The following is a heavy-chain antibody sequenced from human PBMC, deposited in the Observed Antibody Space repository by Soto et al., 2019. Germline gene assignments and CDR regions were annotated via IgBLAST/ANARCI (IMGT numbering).Heavy chain of an antibody. CDR1: EFSFSDQY. CDR3: SRVGPSAKSPDY. J-gene: IGHJ4*02. D-gene: IGHD2-15*01. CDR2: SRNRVNNLST. Sequence: PGGSLRLSCTVSAGSEFSFSDQYMDWVRQAPGKGLEWVGRSRNRVNNLSTAYAASVQGRFTISRDESKNTVYLQMNSLKTDDTAVYYCSRVGPSAKSPDYWGQGTLVTVSS. V-gene: IGHV3-72*01.